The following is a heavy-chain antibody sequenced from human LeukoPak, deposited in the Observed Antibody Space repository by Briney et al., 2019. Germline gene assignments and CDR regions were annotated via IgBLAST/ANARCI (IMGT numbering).Heavy chain of an antibody. Sequence: PPGGSLRLSCAASGFTFSSYAMSWVRQAPGKGLEWVSAISGSGGSTYYADSVKGRFTISRDNSKNTLYLQMNSLRAEDTAVYYCAKDLCSSTSCYYYGMDVWGQGTTVTVSS. CDR1: GFTFSSYA. CDR3: AKDLCSSTSCYYYGMDV. D-gene: IGHD2-2*01. CDR2: ISGSGGST. V-gene: IGHV3-23*01. J-gene: IGHJ6*02.